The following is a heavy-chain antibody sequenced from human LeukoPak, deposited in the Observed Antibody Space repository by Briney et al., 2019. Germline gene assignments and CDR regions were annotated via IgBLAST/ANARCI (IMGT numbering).Heavy chain of an antibody. D-gene: IGHD3-9*01. CDR3: ARNDYDILTGFHRRPFDI. Sequence: PGESLQISCKGSGYSFTSYWISWVRQMPGKGLEWMGRIDPSDSYTNYSPSFQGHVTISADKSISTACLQWSSLKASDTAMYYCARNDYDILTGFHRRPFDIWGQGTMVTVSS. CDR2: IDPSDSYT. J-gene: IGHJ3*02. V-gene: IGHV5-10-1*01. CDR1: GYSFTSYW.